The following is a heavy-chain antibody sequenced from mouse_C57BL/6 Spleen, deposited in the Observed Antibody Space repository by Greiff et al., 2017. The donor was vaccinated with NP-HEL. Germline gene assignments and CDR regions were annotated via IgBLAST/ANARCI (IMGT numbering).Heavy chain of an antibody. V-gene: IGHV14-1*01. J-gene: IGHJ3*01. Sequence: VQLQQSGAELVRPGASVKLSCTASGFNIKDYYMHWVKQWPEQGLEWIGRIDPEDGDTEYAPKFQGKATMTADTSSNTAYLQLSSLTSEDTAVYYCTTWGYSRGFAYWGQGTLVTVSA. CDR2: IDPEDGDT. CDR1: GFNIKDYY. D-gene: IGHD2-12*01. CDR3: TTWGYSRGFAY.